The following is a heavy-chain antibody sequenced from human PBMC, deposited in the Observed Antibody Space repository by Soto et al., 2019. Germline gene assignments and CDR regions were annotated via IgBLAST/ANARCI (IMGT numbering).Heavy chain of an antibody. D-gene: IGHD6-19*01. CDR1: GGSISSYY. J-gene: IGHJ5*02. V-gene: IGHV4-59*01. CDR2: IYYSGST. CDR3: ARDRVSEVAGRWTHWFDP. Sequence: SQTLSLTCTVSGGSISSYYWSWIRQPPGKGLEWIGYIYYSGSTNYNPSLKSRVTISVDTSKNQFSLKLSSVTAADTAVYYCARDRVSEVAGRWTHWFDPWGQGTLVTVSS.